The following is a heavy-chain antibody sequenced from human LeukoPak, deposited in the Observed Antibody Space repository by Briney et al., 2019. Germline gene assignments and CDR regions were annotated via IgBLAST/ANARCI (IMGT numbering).Heavy chain of an antibody. V-gene: IGHV3-23*01. CDR1: GFTFSDHY. CDR3: AKTYYSSRAHYYYYYYMDV. J-gene: IGHJ6*03. D-gene: IGHD3-10*01. CDR2: ISGSGDST. Sequence: PGGSLGLSCAASGFTFSDHYMSWIRQAPGKGLEWVSGISGSGDSTFYADSVKGRFTISRDNSKNTRYLQMNSLRAEDTAVYYCAKTYYSSRAHYYYYYYMDVWGKGTTVTISS.